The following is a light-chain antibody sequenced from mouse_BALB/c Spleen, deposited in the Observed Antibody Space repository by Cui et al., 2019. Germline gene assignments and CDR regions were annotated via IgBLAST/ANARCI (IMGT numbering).Light chain of an antibody. CDR2: WAS. Sequence: DIVMTQSHKFMSTSVGDRVSITCKASQDVGTAVAWYQQKPGQSPKLLIYWASTRHTGVPDRFTGSGSGTDFTLTISKVQSEDLADYFCQQYSSYTFGGGTKLEIK. CDR3: QQYSSYT. CDR1: QDVGTA. V-gene: IGKV6-23*01. J-gene: IGKJ1*01.